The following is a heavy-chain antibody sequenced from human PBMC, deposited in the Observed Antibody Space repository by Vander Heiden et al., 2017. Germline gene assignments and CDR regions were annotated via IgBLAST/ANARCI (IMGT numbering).Heavy chain of an antibody. Sequence: QVQLVLSGVEVKKPGASVKVSCKASGYTFNSYGIGWVRQAPGQGLEWVGWISTYSGNTIYAQKFQGRVSMTRDTSTSIVYMELRSLRSDDTAVYYCARDRIGTLAYFDPWGQGTLVTVSS. V-gene: IGHV1-18*01. CDR2: ISTYSGNT. CDR1: GYTFNSYG. J-gene: IGHJ5*02. D-gene: IGHD1-26*01. CDR3: ARDRIGTLAYFDP.